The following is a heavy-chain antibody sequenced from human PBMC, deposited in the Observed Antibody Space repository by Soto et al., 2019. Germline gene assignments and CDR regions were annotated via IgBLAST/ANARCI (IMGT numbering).Heavy chain of an antibody. CDR2: INHSGST. CDR3: ARARGRSSS. D-gene: IGHD6-13*01. CDR1: GGSFSGYY. V-gene: IGHV4-34*01. Sequence: QVQLQQWGAGLLKPSETLSLTCAVYGGSFSGYYWSWIRQPPGKGLEWLGEINHSGSTNYNPSLKSRVTIAVDTSKNQFSLKLSSVTAADTPVYYCARARGRSSSWGQGTLVTVSS. J-gene: IGHJ4*02.